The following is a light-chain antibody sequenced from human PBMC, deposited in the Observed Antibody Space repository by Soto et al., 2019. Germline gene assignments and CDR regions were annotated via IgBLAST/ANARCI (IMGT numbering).Light chain of an antibody. CDR1: HTVSSN. V-gene: IGKV3-15*01. CDR3: QHYVDRSPVT. J-gene: IGKJ5*01. Sequence: VMEQSPSTLSGIGGERVTRSCTASHTVSSNLPWYQQKPGQAPRLLIYGASTRVTGIPARFSGNGSGTHFPLSTSSVEPEDLVLYYCQHYVDRSPVTFGQGTRLEIK. CDR2: GAS.